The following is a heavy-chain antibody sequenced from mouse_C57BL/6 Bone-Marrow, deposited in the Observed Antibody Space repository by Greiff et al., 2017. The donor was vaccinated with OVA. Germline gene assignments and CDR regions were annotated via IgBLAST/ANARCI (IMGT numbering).Heavy chain of an antibody. CDR3: AREGGVFAY. Sequence: QVQLQHSGAELARPGASVKLSCKASGYTFTSYGISWVKQRPGQGLEWIGEIYPRSGNTYYNEKFKGKATLTADKSSSTAYMELRSLTSEDSAVYFCAREGGVFAYWGQGTLVTVSA. CDR1: GYTFTSYG. V-gene: IGHV1-81*01. J-gene: IGHJ3*01. CDR2: IYPRSGNT.